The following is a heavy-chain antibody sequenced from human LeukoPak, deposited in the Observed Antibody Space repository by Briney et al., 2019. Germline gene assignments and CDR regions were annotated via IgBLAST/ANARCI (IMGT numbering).Heavy chain of an antibody. J-gene: IGHJ4*02. CDR1: GGSITSYY. CDR3: ARDMGSVAGHDY. CDR2: IYYSGST. D-gene: IGHD6-13*01. Sequence: SETLSLTCTVSGGSITSYYWSWIRQPPGKGLEWVGYIYYSGSTHYNPSLKSRVTISVDTSKKQFSLKMTSVTAADTAVYYCARDMGSVAGHDYWGQGTLVTVSS. V-gene: IGHV4-59*01.